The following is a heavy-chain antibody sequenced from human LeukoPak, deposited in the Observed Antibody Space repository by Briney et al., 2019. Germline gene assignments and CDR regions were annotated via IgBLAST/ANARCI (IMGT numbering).Heavy chain of an antibody. J-gene: IGHJ4*02. D-gene: IGHD3-22*01. CDR1: GFTFSDHY. Sequence: SLRLSCAASGFTFSDHYIDWVRQAPGKGLEWVGRTNLSANSYTTEYAASVKDRFTFSRDDSKNSVYLQMNSLKTEDTAVYYCARVGNSGGYYYPLDYWGQGTLVTVSS. CDR3: ARVGNSGGYYYPLDY. V-gene: IGHV3-72*01. CDR2: TNLSANSYTT.